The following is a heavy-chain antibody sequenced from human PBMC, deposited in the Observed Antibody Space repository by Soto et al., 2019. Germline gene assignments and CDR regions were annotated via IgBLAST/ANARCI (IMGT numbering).Heavy chain of an antibody. CDR3: ARHPTAAYCSGGSCYSANAGMDV. D-gene: IGHD2-15*01. J-gene: IGHJ6*02. V-gene: IGHV5-10-1*01. Sequence: PGESLKISCKGSGYSFTSYWISWVRQMPEKGLEWMGRIDPSDSYTNYSPSFQGHVTISADKSISTAYLQWSSLKASDTAMYYCARHPTAAYCSGGSCYSANAGMDVWGQGTTVTVSS. CDR1: GYSFTSYW. CDR2: IDPSDSYT.